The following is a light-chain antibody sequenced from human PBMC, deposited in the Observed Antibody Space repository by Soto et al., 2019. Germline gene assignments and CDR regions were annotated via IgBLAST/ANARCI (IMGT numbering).Light chain of an antibody. J-gene: IGLJ2*01. Sequence: QSVLTQPPSVSAAPGQRVTISCSGRSSNVGNHNVSWYQQLPGTAPKLLIYDNNKRPSGIPDRFSGSKSGTSATLGITGLQTGDEADYYCGTWDSSLSVVFGGGTKVTVL. CDR2: DNN. CDR1: SSNVGNHN. CDR3: GTWDSSLSVV. V-gene: IGLV1-51*01.